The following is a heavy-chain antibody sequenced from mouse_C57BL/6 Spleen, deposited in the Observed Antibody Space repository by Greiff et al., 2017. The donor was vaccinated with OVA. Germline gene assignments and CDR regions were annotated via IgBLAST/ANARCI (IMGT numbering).Heavy chain of an antibody. D-gene: IGHD2-3*01. CDR2: IDPSDSYT. CDR3: ARVDGYSDY. Sequence: VQLKQPGAELVKPGASVKLSCKASGYTFTSYWMQWVKQRPGQGLEWIGEIDPSDSYTNYNQKFKGKATLTVDTSSSTAYMQLSSLTSEDSAVYYCARVDGYSDYWGQGTTLTVSS. J-gene: IGHJ2*01. CDR1: GYTFTSYW. V-gene: IGHV1-50*01.